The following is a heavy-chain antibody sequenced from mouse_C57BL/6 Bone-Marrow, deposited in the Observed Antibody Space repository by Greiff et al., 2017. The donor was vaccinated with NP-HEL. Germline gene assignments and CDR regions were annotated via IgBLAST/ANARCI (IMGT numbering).Heavy chain of an antibody. CDR1: GYTFTSYW. Sequence: VQLQQPGAELVMPGASVKLSCKASGYTFTSYWMHWVKQRPGQGLEWIGEIDPSDSYTNYNQKFKGKSTLTVDKSSSTAYMQLSSLTSEDSAVYYCAREGNYSNPLDYWGQGTTLTVSS. J-gene: IGHJ2*01. CDR3: AREGNYSNPLDY. V-gene: IGHV1-69*01. CDR2: IDPSDSYT. D-gene: IGHD2-5*01.